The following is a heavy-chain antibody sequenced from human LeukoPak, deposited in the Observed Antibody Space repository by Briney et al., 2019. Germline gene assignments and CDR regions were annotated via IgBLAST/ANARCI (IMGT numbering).Heavy chain of an antibody. V-gene: IGHV1-8*01. J-gene: IGHJ4*02. D-gene: IGHD3-16*02. CDR1: GYTFTSYD. CDR3: ARALSYDYVWGSYRSHEHLPDY. CDR2: MNPNSGNT. Sequence: ASVKVSCKASGYTFTSYDINWVRQATGQGLEWMGWMNPNSGNTGYAQKFQGRVTMTRNTSISTAYMELSSLRSEDTAVYYCARALSYDYVWGSYRSHEHLPDYWGQGTLVTVSS.